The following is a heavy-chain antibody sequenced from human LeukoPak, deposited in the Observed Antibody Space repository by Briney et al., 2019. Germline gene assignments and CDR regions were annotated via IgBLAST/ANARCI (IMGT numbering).Heavy chain of an antibody. Sequence: GASVKVSCKASGYTFTSYDINWVRQATGQGLEWMGGIIPIFGTANYAQKFQGRVTITADESTSTAYMELSSLRSEDTAVYYCARCELAGSYYNWFDPWGQGTLVTVSS. CDR2: IIPIFGTA. CDR1: GYTFTSYD. J-gene: IGHJ5*02. D-gene: IGHD3-10*01. CDR3: ARCELAGSYYNWFDP. V-gene: IGHV1-69*13.